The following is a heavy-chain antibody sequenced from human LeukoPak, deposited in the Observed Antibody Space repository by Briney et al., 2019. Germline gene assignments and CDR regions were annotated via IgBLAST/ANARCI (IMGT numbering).Heavy chain of an antibody. J-gene: IGHJ4*02. V-gene: IGHV3-74*01. Sequence: PGGSLRLSCAASGFTVSLYYMTWVRQAPGKGLVWVSRINSDGSSTSYADSVKGRFTISRDNAKNTLYLQMNSLRAEDTAVYYCARGVDYYDSSGYYFGYWGQGTLVTVSS. CDR3: ARGVDYYDSSGYYFGY. CDR2: INSDGSST. D-gene: IGHD3-22*01. CDR1: GFTVSLYY.